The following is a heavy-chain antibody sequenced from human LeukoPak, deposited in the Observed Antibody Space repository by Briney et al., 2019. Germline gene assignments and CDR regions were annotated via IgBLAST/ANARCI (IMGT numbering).Heavy chain of an antibody. CDR3: AKEGDVVIIDSFDY. D-gene: IGHD3-3*01. V-gene: IGHV3-30*02. J-gene: IGHJ4*02. CDR2: MQYDENDK. Sequence: GGSLRLSCTASGFSFKKYGIHWVRQAPGKGLEWVTFMQYDENDKFYADSVKGRFTISRDNSKNTLYLQMNSLRAEDTAVYYCAKEGDVVIIDSFDYWGQGTLVTVSS. CDR1: GFSFKKYG.